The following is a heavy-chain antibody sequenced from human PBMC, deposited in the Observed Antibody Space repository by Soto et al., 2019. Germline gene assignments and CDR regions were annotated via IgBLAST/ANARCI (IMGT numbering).Heavy chain of an antibody. Sequence: PSETRLTCTVSGDSISDYYWSWIRQPAGKGLEWIGRFYYSGNTKSNPSLKSRVTMSADTSKNQFSLSLRSVTAADSAIYYCARMYNSGFYRPEGDYFFYGMDVWGQGTTVTVSS. V-gene: IGHV4-4*07. J-gene: IGHJ6*02. CDR1: GDSISDYY. CDR2: FYYSGNT. D-gene: IGHD6-19*01. CDR3: ARMYNSGFYRPEGDYFFYGMDV.